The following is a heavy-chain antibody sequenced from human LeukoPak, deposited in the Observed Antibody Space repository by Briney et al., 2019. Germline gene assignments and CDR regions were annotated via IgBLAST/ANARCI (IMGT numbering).Heavy chain of an antibody. CDR1: GYTFTGYY. Sequence: ASVRVSCTPSGYTFTGYYMHWVRQAPGQRLEWMGRINPNSGGTNYAQKFQGRVTMTRDRSISTAYMELSRLRSDDTAVYYCAGDVDIGATGVAGVNYWGQGTLVTVSS. J-gene: IGHJ4*02. D-gene: IGHD5-12*01. V-gene: IGHV1-2*06. CDR2: INPNSGGT. CDR3: AGDVDIGATGVAGVNY.